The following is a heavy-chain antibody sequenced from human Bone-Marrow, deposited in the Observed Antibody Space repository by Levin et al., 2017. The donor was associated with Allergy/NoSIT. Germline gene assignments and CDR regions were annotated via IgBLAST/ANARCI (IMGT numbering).Heavy chain of an antibody. Sequence: GGSLRLSCTASGFTFGDYAMSWFRQAPGKGLEWVGFIRSKAYGGTTEYAASVKGRFTISRDNSKNTLYLQMNSLRAEDTAVYYCAKEGYYDSSGYLGYWGQGTLVTVSS. D-gene: IGHD3-22*01. J-gene: IGHJ4*02. CDR1: GFTFGDYA. V-gene: IGHV3-49*03. CDR2: IRSKAYGGTT. CDR3: AKEGYYDSSGYLGY.